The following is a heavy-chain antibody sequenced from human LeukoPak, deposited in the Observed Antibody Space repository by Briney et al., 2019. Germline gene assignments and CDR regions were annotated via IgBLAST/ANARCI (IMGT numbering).Heavy chain of an antibody. V-gene: IGHV3-48*03. CDR2: ISSSGSTI. CDR1: GFTFSSYE. J-gene: IGHJ4*02. CDR3: ASGFSSYFDY. Sequence: GGSLRLSCAASGFTFSSYEMNWVRQAPGKGLERVSYISSSGSTIYYADSVKGRFTISRDNAKNPLYLQMNSLRAEDTAVYYCASGFSSYFDYWGQGTLVTVSS. D-gene: IGHD6-6*01.